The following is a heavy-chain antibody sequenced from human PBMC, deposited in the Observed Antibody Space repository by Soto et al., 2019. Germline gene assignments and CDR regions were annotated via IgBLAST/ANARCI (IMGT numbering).Heavy chain of an antibody. CDR2: IWYDGSNK. Sequence: QVQLVESGGGVVQPGRSLRLSCAASGFTFSSYGMHWVRQAPGKGLEWVAVIWYDGSNKYYADSVKGRFTISRDNSKNXXYXEXXSLRAEDTAVYYCARELLWFGELSPDYYYYYGMDVWGQGTTVTVSS. J-gene: IGHJ6*02. V-gene: IGHV3-33*01. D-gene: IGHD3-10*01. CDR1: GFTFSSYG. CDR3: ARELLWFGELSPDYYYYYGMDV.